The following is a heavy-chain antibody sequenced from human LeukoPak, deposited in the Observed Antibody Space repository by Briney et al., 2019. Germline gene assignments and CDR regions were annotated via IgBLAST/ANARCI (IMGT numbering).Heavy chain of an antibody. J-gene: IGHJ5*02. V-gene: IGHV4-59*01. Sequence: SETLSLTCTVSGGSISSYYWSWIRQPPGKGLEWIGYIYYSGSTNYNPSLKSRVTISVDTSKNQFSLKLSSVTAADTAVYYCARTSRSSTSCYWGDRFDPWGQGTLVTVSS. CDR1: GGSISSYY. D-gene: IGHD2-2*01. CDR2: IYYSGST. CDR3: ARTSRSSTSCYWGDRFDP.